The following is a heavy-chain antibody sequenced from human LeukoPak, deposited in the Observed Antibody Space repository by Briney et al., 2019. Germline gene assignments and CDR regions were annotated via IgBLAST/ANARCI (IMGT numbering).Heavy chain of an antibody. Sequence: GASVKVSCKASGDTFSSYAISWVRQAPGQGLEWMGGIIPIFGTTNYAQKFQGRVTITADKSTSTAYMELSSLRSEDTAVYYCARDISAMVTGAPFDIWGQGTMVTVSS. CDR3: ARDISAMVTGAPFDI. CDR1: GDTFSSYA. V-gene: IGHV1-69*06. J-gene: IGHJ3*02. CDR2: IIPIFGTT. D-gene: IGHD5-18*01.